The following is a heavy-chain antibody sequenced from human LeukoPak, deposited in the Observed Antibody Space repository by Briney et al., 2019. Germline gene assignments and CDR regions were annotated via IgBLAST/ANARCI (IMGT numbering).Heavy chain of an antibody. J-gene: IGHJ4*02. CDR3: ARHRVGVVVPAAIGY. CDR2: IYHSGST. D-gene: IGHD2-2*02. CDR1: GYSISSGYY. Sequence: PSETLSLTCAVSGYSISSGYYWGWIRQPPGKGLEWIGSIYHSGSTYYNPSLKSRVTISVGTSKNQFSLKLSSVTAADTAVYYYARHRVGVVVPAAIGYWGQGTLVTVSS. V-gene: IGHV4-38-2*01.